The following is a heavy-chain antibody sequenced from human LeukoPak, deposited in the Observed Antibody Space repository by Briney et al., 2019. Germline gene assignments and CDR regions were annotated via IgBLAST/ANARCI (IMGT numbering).Heavy chain of an antibody. V-gene: IGHV1-2*04. CDR1: GYTFTGYY. CDR3: ARVKWELFSHDGAFDI. CDR2: INPNSGGT. Sequence: ASVKVSCKASGYTFTGYYMHWVRQAPGQGLEWMGWINPNSGGTNYAQKFQGWVTMTRDTSISTAYMELSRLRSDDTAVYYCARVKWELFSHDGAFDIWGQGTMVTVSS. D-gene: IGHD1-26*01. J-gene: IGHJ3*02.